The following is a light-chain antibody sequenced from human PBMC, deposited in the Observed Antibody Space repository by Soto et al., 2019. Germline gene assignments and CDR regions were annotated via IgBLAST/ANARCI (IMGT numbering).Light chain of an antibody. Sequence: EIVLTQSPGTLSLSPGERATISCRASQSVSSNYLAWYQQKPGQAPRLLIYAASNRASGIPGRFGGSGSGTDFTLTVSRLEPEDFAVYYCQQYGSAQWTFGQGTKVEI. CDR2: AAS. J-gene: IGKJ1*01. V-gene: IGKV3-20*01. CDR3: QQYGSAQWT. CDR1: QSVSSNY.